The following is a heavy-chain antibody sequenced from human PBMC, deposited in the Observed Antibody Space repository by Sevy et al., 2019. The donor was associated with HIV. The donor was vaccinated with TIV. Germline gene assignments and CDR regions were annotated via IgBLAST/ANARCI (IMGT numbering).Heavy chain of an antibody. D-gene: IGHD2-15*01. CDR3: ARAYCSGGRCYSLAY. CDR1: GYTFSTYR. Sequence: ASVKVSCKVSGYTFSTYRITWVRQAPGQGLEWMGWISPHNGDTNYAQKLQGRVTMITDTSTGTAYMELRSLRSDDTAVYYCARAYCSGGRCYSLAYWGQGTLVTVSS. CDR2: ISPHNGDT. V-gene: IGHV1-18*01. J-gene: IGHJ4*02.